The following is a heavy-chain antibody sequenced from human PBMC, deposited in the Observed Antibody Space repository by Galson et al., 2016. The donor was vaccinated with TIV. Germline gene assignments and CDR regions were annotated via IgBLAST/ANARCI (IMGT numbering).Heavy chain of an antibody. CDR3: ATVPTGGELWLAPFDF. CDR2: FDPEDGDV. D-gene: IGHD6-19*01. V-gene: IGHV1-24*01. Sequence: SVKVSCKVSEYTLPELAMHWVRQTPENGLEWVGGFDPEDGDVIYAQKFQGRVTITRGTSTTGYMELRSLRFEAPAIYYCATVPTGGELWLAPFDFWGQGTLVTVSS. CDR1: EYTLPELA. J-gene: IGHJ4*02.